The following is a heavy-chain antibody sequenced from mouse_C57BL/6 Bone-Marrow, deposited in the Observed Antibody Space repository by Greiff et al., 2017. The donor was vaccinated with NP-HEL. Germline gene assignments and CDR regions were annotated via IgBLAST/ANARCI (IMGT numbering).Heavy chain of an antibody. CDR1: GYTFTSYT. D-gene: IGHD2-12*01. CDR2: INPSSGYT. V-gene: IGHV1-4*01. Sequence: VMLVESGAELARPGASVKMSCKASGYTFTSYTMHWVKQRPGQGLEWIGYINPSSGYTKYNQKFKDKATLTADKSSSTAYMQLSSLTSEDSAVYYCANSFAYWGQGTLVTVSA. J-gene: IGHJ3*01. CDR3: ANSFAY.